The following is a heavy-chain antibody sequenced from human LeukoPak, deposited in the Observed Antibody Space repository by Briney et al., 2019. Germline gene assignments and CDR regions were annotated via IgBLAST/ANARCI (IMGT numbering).Heavy chain of an antibody. J-gene: IGHJ6*03. V-gene: IGHV3-7*03. CDR3: AKAFGYGSGSYYVHYYMDV. Sequence: GGSLRLSCAASGFTSSIYWMSWVRQAPGKGLEWVANIKQDGSEKYYVDSVKGLFTISRDNSKNTLYLQMNSMRAEDTAVYYCAKAFGYGSGSYYVHYYMDVWGKGTTVTVSS. CDR2: IKQDGSEK. D-gene: IGHD3-10*01. CDR1: GFTSSIYW.